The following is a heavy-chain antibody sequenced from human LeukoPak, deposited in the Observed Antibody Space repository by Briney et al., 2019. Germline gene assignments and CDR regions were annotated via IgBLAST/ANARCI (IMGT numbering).Heavy chain of an antibody. J-gene: IGHJ5*02. V-gene: IGHV1-24*01. CDR1: GYTLTELP. D-gene: IGHD3-3*01. Sequence: ASVKVSCQVSGYTLTELPMHWVRRAPGKGLEWMGGFDPEDGKTIYAQKFQGRVTMTEDTSTDTAYMELSSLRSEDTAMYYCATVITISRFDPWGQGTLVTVSS. CDR3: ATVITISRFDP. CDR2: FDPEDGKT.